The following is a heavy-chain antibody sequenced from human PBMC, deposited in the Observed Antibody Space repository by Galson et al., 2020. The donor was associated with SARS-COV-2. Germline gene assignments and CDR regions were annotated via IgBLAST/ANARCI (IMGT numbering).Heavy chain of an antibody. CDR2: ISGSSGGT. Sequence: AGGSLRLSCAASGFTFRNYAMTWVRQAPGKGLDWVSAISGSSGGTYYADSVKGRFTISRDNSKNTLYLQMNRLRAADTAVYYCAKEDDTSGYFWGGLTYWGQGALVTVSS. CDR1: GFTFRNYA. J-gene: IGHJ4*02. D-gene: IGHD3-22*01. CDR3: AKEDDTSGYFWGGLTY. V-gene: IGHV3-23*01.